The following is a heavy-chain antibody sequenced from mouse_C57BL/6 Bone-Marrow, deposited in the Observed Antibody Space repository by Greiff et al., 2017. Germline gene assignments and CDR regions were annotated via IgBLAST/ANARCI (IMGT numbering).Heavy chain of an antibody. Sequence: EVKVVESGGGLVQPGGSLKLSCAASGFTFSDYYMYWVRQTPEKRLEWVAYISNGGGSPYYPDTVKGRFTISRDNAKNTLYLQMSRLQSEDTAMYYCARGWLLGYFDVWGTGTTVTVSS. V-gene: IGHV5-12*01. CDR1: GFTFSDYY. J-gene: IGHJ1*03. CDR2: ISNGGGSP. CDR3: ARGWLLGYFDV. D-gene: IGHD2-3*01.